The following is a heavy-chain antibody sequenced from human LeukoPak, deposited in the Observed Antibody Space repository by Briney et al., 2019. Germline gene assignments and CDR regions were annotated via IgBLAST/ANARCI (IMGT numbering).Heavy chain of an antibody. Sequence: PGGSLRLSCAASGFTFSNYGMHWVRQAPGKGLEWVAVIWFEGTNKYYADSVNGRFTISRGNSKNTLYLQMNSLRAEDTAVYYCARGPHPIILTGPADFWGQGTLVTVSS. J-gene: IGHJ4*02. CDR3: ARGPHPIILTGPADF. CDR1: GFTFSNYG. V-gene: IGHV3-33*01. D-gene: IGHD3-9*01. CDR2: IWFEGTNK.